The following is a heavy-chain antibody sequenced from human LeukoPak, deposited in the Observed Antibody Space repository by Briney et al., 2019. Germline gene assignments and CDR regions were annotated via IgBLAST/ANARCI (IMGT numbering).Heavy chain of an antibody. CDR2: ISSSSSYI. V-gene: IGHV3-21*01. D-gene: IGHD3-10*01. Sequence: PGGSLRLSCAASGFTFCSYSMNWVRQAPGKGLEGVSSISSSSSYIYYADSVKGRFTISRDNAKNSLYPQMNSLRAEDTAVYYCARDPSYYGSGSYDNSWGQGTLVTVSS. J-gene: IGHJ4*02. CDR3: ARDPSYYGSGSYDNS. CDR1: GFTFCSYS.